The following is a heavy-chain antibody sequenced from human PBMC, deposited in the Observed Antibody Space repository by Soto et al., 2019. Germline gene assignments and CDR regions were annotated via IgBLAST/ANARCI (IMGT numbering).Heavy chain of an antibody. CDR3: ARVWESGWSFDAFDI. CDR2: ISSSGSTI. J-gene: IGHJ3*02. D-gene: IGHD6-19*01. Sequence: GGSLRLSCAASGFTFSSYEMNWVRQAPGKGLEWVSYISSSGSTIYYADSVKGRFTISRDNAKNSLYLQMNSLRAEDTAVYYCARVWESGWSFDAFDIWGQGTMVTVSS. V-gene: IGHV3-48*03. CDR1: GFTFSSYE.